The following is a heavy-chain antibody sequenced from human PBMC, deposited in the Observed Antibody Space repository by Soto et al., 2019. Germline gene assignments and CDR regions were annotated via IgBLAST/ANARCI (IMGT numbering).Heavy chain of an antibody. CDR3: AQAISRERQIDY. CDR2: ISSTADGT. D-gene: IGHD1-26*01. J-gene: IGHJ4*02. V-gene: IGHV3-23*01. CDR1: GFTFGNYA. Sequence: EVQLLESGGGLVQPGGSLRLSCAASGFTFGNYAMGWVRQAPGKGLEWVSTISSTADGTDYADSVKGRFTISRDNSKNTLYLQMNSLRAEDTAVYYYAQAISRERQIDYWGQGTLVTVSS.